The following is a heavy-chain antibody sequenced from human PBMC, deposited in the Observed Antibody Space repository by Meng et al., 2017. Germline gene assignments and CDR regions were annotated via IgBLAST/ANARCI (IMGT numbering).Heavy chain of an antibody. J-gene: IGHJ4*02. CDR2: INHSGST. Sequence: LQCGPGRFTPPEIRPLPAFVVGGSFDYFSWSWIRRPPGKGLEWIGEINHSGSTNYNPSLESRATISVDTSQNNLSLKLSSVTAADSAVYYCARGPTTMAHDFDYWGQGTLVTVSS. CDR1: GGSFDYFS. V-gene: IGHV4-34*01. CDR3: ARGPTTMAHDFDY. D-gene: IGHD4-11*01.